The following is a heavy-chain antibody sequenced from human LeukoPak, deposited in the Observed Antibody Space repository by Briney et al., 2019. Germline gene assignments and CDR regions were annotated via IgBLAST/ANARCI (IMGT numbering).Heavy chain of an antibody. Sequence: GGSLRLSCAASGFTFSSYWMSWVRQAPGKGLEWVAFIRYDGSNKYYADSVKGRFTISRDNSKNTLYLQMNSLRAEDTAVYYCAKDYEVSYVYYFDYWGQGTLVTVSS. CDR3: AKDYEVSYVYYFDY. D-gene: IGHD3-3*01. V-gene: IGHV3-30*02. CDR2: IRYDGSNK. J-gene: IGHJ4*02. CDR1: GFTFSSYW.